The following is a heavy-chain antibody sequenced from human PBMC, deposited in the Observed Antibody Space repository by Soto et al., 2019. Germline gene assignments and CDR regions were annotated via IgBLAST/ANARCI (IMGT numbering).Heavy chain of an antibody. CDR3: ARDNERYGSGSYNWFDP. J-gene: IGHJ5*02. CDR1: GYTFTSYG. D-gene: IGHD3-10*01. CDR2: ISAYNGNT. V-gene: IGHV1-18*01. Sequence: GASVKVSCKASGYTFTSYGISWVRQAPGQGLEWMGWISAYNGNTNYAQKHQGRVTMTTDTSTSTAYMELRSLRSDDTAVYYCARDNERYGSGSYNWFDPWGQGTLVTVSS.